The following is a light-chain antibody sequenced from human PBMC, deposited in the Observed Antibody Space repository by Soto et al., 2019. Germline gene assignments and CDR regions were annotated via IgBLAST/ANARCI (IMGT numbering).Light chain of an antibody. V-gene: IGLV2-14*01. CDR2: EVS. J-gene: IGLJ1*01. CDR3: SSYTSSSTL. Sequence: QSVLTQPASVSGSPGQSITISCTGTSSDVGSYNYVSWYQQHPGKAPKLMIYEVSDRPSGISSRFSGSKSGNTASLTISGLQTEGEADYYRSSYTSSSTLFGTGTKVTVL. CDR1: SSDVGSYNY.